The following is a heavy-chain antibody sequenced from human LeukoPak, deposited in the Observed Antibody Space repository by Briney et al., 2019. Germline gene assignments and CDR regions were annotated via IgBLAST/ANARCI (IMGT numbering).Heavy chain of an antibody. V-gene: IGHV4-59*12. J-gene: IGHJ4*02. CDR2: IYYSGST. CDR3: ATKSAVAGTLGIDY. D-gene: IGHD6-19*01. CDR1: GGSISSYY. Sequence: PSETLSLTCTVSGGSISSYYWSWIRQPPGKGLEWIGYIYYSGSTNYNPSLKSRVTISVDTSKNQFSLKVNSVTAADTAVYYCATKSAVAGTLGIDYWGQGTLVTVSS.